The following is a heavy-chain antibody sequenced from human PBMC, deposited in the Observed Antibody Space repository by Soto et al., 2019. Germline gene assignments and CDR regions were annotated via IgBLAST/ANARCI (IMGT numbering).Heavy chain of an antibody. CDR1: GGTFSSYA. V-gene: IGHV1-69*05. CDR2: IIPIFGTA. CDR3: ARETSYGSGSYYNAFSRGYYYYGMDV. Sequence: SVKVSCKASGGTFSSYAISWVRQAPGQGLEWMGGIIPIFGTANYAQKLQGRVTMTTDTSTSTAYMELRSLRSDDTAVYYCARETSYGSGSYYNAFSRGYYYYGMDVWGQGTTVTVSS. J-gene: IGHJ6*02. D-gene: IGHD3-10*01.